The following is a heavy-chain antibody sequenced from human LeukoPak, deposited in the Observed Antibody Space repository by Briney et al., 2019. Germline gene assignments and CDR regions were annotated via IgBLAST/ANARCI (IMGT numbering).Heavy chain of an antibody. CDR2: IYYSGST. CDR1: GDSISSSSSY. V-gene: IGHV4-39*07. J-gene: IGHJ6*03. Sequence: SQTLSLTCTVSGDSISSSSSYWGWIRQPPGKGLEWIGTIYYSGSTYYNPSLKSRVTISVDTSKNQFSLQLSSVTAADTAVYYCARNYYFYNYMDVWGKGTTVTVSS. CDR3: ARNYYFYNYMDV.